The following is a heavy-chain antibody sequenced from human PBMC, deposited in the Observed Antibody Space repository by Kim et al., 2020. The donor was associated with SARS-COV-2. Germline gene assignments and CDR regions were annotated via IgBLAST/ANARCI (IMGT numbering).Heavy chain of an antibody. CDR3: VTGHPSDYGDYHPWFDP. D-gene: IGHD4-17*01. V-gene: IGHV3-64D*09. J-gene: IGHJ5*02. CDR2: ISSNGGST. Sequence: GGSLRLSCSASGFTFSSYAMHWVRQAPGKGPEYVSAISSNGGSTYYADSVKGRFTISRDNSKNTLYLQMSSLRAEDTAVYYCVTGHPSDYGDYHPWFDP. CDR1: GFTFSSYA.